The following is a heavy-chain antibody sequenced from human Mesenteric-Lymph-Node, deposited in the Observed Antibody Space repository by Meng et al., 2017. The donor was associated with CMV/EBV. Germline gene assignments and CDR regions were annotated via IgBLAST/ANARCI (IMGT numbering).Heavy chain of an antibody. V-gene: IGHV2-5*02. CDR3: AHSSGIAAAGPFYFDY. D-gene: IGHD6-13*01. CDR1: GFSLSTSGVG. CDR2: IYWDDDK. J-gene: IGHJ4*02. Sequence: QITLMEFGPTLVKPTHTLTLTCTFPGFSLSTSGVGVGWIRQPPGKALEWLALIYWDDDKRYSPSLKSRLTITKGTSKNQVVLTMTNMDPVDTATYYCAHSSGIAAAGPFYFDYWGQGTLVTVSS.